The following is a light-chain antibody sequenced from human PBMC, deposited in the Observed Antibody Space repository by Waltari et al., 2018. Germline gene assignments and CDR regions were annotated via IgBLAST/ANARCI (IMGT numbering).Light chain of an antibody. CDR2: GAS. CDR1: QSVSRNY. CDR3: QQYGTSST. J-gene: IGKJ5*01. V-gene: IGKV3-20*01. Sequence: EIVLTQSPGTLSLSPGERATLSCRASQSVSRNYLVWYLQKPGQAPRLLIYGASSRATGIPDRFSGSGSGTDFTLTISRLEPEDFAVYYCQQYGTSSTFGQGTRLEIK.